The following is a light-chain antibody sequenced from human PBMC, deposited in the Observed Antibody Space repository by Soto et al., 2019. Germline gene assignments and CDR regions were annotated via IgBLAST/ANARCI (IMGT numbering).Light chain of an antibody. CDR3: CSYAGSYTLANYV. CDR1: SSDVGGYNY. Sequence: QSALTQPRSVSGSPGQSVTISCTGTSSDVGGYNYVSWYQQHPGKAPKLMIYDVSKRPSGVPDRFSGSKSGNTASLTISGLQAEDEADYYCCSYAGSYTLANYVFGTGTKLTVL. CDR2: DVS. J-gene: IGLJ1*01. V-gene: IGLV2-11*01.